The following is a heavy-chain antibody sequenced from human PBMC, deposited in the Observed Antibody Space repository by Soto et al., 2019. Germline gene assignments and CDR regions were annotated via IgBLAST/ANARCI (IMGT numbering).Heavy chain of an antibody. CDR1: GFTFSSYW. CDR2: IKQDGSEK. V-gene: IGHV3-7*01. D-gene: IGHD2-2*01. CDR3: ARLIVVPAANPDDDYYYYMDV. J-gene: IGHJ6*03. Sequence: GGSLRLSCAASGFTFSSYWMSWVRQAPGKGLEWVANIKQDGSEKYYVDSVKGRFTISRDNAKNSLYLQMNSLRAEDTAVYYCARLIVVPAANPDDDYYYYMDVWGKGTTVTVSS.